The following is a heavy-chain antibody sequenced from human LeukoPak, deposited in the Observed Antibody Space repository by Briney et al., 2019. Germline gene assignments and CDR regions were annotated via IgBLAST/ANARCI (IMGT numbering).Heavy chain of an antibody. CDR1: GFTFSNYW. CDR3: ARDCSSTSCFLDFY. D-gene: IGHD2-2*01. CDR2: IKEDGSQK. J-gene: IGHJ4*02. V-gene: IGHV3-7*01. Sequence: TGGSLRLSCAASGFTFSNYWMSWVRQAPGKGLEWVANIKEDGSQKYYLDSVRGRFTIPRDNAKNSLYLQMNSLRAEDTAVYFCARDCSSTSCFLDFYWGQGTLVTVSS.